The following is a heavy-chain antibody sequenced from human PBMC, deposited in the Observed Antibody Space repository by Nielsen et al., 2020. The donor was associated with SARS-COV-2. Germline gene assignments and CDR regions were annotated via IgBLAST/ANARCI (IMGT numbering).Heavy chain of an antibody. D-gene: IGHD3-3*01. CDR1: GFPLSTARMG. J-gene: IGHJ5*02. CDR3: ARNGVVIKGSFDP. CDR2: IFSNEEK. Sequence: SGPTLVQPTKPLTLTCTVSGFPLSTARMGVSWIRQPPGKALEWLAHIFSNEEKSYSTSLKSRLTISKDTSKSQVVLTMTNMDPVDTATYYCARNGVVIKGSFDPWGQGTLVTVSS. V-gene: IGHV2-26*01.